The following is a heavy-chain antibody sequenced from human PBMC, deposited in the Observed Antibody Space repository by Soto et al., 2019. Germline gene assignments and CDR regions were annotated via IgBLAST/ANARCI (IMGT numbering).Heavy chain of an antibody. J-gene: IGHJ4*02. CDR3: ARHLYNYGSGSYFDY. V-gene: IGHV4-34*01. CDR1: GGSFSTYY. D-gene: IGHD3-10*01. Sequence: SETLSLTCAVYGGSFSTYYWTWIRQPPGKGLEWIGEINHGGSTYYTPSLKSRVTISVDTSTNQFSLKLNDVTAADTAVYYCARHLYNYGSGSYFDYWGQGTPVTVS. CDR2: INHGGST.